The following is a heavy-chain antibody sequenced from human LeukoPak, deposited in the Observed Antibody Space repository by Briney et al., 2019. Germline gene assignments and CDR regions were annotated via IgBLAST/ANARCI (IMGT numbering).Heavy chain of an antibody. CDR2: ISGSGGST. V-gene: IGHV3-23*01. D-gene: IGHD3-3*01. Sequence: GGSLRLSCAASGFTFSSYAMSWVRQAPGKGLEWVSAISGSGGSTYYADSVKGRFTISRDNSKNTLYLQMNSLRAEDTAVYYCAKDRTIFGVVNYYYFDYWGQGTLVTVSS. J-gene: IGHJ4*02. CDR3: AKDRTIFGVVNYYYFDY. CDR1: GFTFSSYA.